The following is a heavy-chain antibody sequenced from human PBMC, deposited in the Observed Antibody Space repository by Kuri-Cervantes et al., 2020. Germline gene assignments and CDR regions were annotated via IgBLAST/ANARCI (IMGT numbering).Heavy chain of an antibody. V-gene: IGHV1-2*04. Sequence: ASVKVSCKTSGYRFTSYYIHWVRQAPGQGLQWMGMINPGGGVTSHGQKFQGWVTMTRNTSISTAYMELSRLRSDDTAVYYCARGPRMVQGVIGWFDPWGQGTLVTVSS. CDR1: GYRFTSYY. CDR2: INPGGGVT. J-gene: IGHJ5*02. D-gene: IGHD3-10*01. CDR3: ARGPRMVQGVIGWFDP.